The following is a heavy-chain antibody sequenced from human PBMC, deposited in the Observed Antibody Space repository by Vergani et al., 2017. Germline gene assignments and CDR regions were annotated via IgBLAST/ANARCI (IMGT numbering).Heavy chain of an antibody. J-gene: IGHJ3*02. Sequence: QVQLVQSGAEVKKPGASVKVSCKASGYTFTSYGISWVRQAPGQGLEWMGGFDPEDGETIYAQKFQGRVTITRDMSTSTAYMELSSLRSEDTAVYYCAAGDDYYDSSGYFDAFDIWGQGTMVTVSS. CDR2: FDPEDGET. D-gene: IGHD3-22*01. V-gene: IGHV1-18*04. CDR3: AAGDDYYDSSGYFDAFDI. CDR1: GYTFTSYG.